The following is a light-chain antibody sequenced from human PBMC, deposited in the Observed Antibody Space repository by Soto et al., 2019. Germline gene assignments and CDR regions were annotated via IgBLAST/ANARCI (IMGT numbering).Light chain of an antibody. CDR2: GAF. CDR1: QSVSDK. J-gene: IGKJ1*01. CDR3: QQYGSSPPWT. Sequence: EIVMTPSPATVSVSPGERATLSCRASQSVSDKLAWYQQKPGQAPRLLIYGAFNRATGIPDRFSGSGSGTDFTLTFSRLEPEDFAVYYCQQYGSSPPWTFGQGTKVDIK. V-gene: IGKV3-20*01.